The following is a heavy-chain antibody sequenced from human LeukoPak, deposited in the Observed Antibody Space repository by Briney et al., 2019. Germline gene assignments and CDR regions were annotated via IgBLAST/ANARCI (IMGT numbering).Heavy chain of an antibody. Sequence: GGSLRLSCAASGFSFGSYNMNWVRQAPGKGLEWVSSITTSSTYTFYADSVKGRFTISRDNAKNSLYLQMNSLRAEDTAVYYCARPITMIVVVPDAFDIWGQGTMVTVSS. CDR2: ITTSSTYT. CDR3: ARPITMIVVVPDAFDI. V-gene: IGHV3-21*01. D-gene: IGHD3-22*01. CDR1: GFSFGSYN. J-gene: IGHJ3*02.